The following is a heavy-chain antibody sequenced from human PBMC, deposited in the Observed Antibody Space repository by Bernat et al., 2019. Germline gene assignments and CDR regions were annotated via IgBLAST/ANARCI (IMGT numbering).Heavy chain of an antibody. J-gene: IGHJ4*02. V-gene: IGHV4-34*01. CDR3: AREAYDDIWGSYRPPNYFDD. CDR1: GGSFSGYY. D-gene: IGHD3-16*02. CDR2: INHSGST. Sequence: QVQLQQWGAELLKPSETLSLTCSVYGGSFSGYYWSWLRQPPGKGLEWIGEINHSGSTNCNPSLKRRVTISVDTCKNQFSLRLTSVTAADTAVYYCAREAYDDIWGSYRPPNYFDDWGQGMLVTVSS.